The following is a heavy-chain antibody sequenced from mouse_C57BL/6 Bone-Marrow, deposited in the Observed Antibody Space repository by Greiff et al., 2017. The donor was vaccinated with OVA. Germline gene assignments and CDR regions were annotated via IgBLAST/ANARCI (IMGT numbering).Heavy chain of an antibody. D-gene: IGHD1-1*01. Sequence: QVQLKESGAELVRPGASVTLSCKASGYTFTDYEMHWVKQTPVHGLEWIGAIDPETGGTAYNQKFKGKAILTADKSSSTAYIELRSLTSEDSAVYYCTRERYYGSSDVWYCDVWGTGTTVTVSS. J-gene: IGHJ1*03. V-gene: IGHV1-15*01. CDR1: GYTFTDYE. CDR2: IDPETGGT. CDR3: TRERYYGSSDVWYCDV.